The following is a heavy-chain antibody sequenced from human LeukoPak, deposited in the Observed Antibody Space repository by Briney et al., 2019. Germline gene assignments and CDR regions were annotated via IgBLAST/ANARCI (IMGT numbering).Heavy chain of an antibody. CDR2: IKEDGSEK. V-gene: IGHV3-7*04. Sequence: GGSLRLSCAASGLTFSNYWMTWVRQAPGKGLEWLANIKEDGSEKYYVDSVKGRLTISRDKAKNSLYLQMNSVRAEDTAVYYCARVNARPGTSWYFDYWGQGTLVTVPS. D-gene: IGHD6-13*01. J-gene: IGHJ4*02. CDR1: GLTFSNYW. CDR3: ARVNARPGTSWYFDY.